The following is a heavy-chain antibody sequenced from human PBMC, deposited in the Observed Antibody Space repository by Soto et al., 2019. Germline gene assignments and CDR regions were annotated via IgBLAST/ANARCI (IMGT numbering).Heavy chain of an antibody. D-gene: IGHD2-15*01. V-gene: IGHV3-33*01. CDR1: GFTFSSYG. CDR2: IWYEGSNK. Sequence: QVQLVESGGGVVQPGRSLRLSCAASGFTFSSYGMHWVRQAPGKGLEWVAVIWYEGSNKYYADSVKGRFTISRDNSKYPLYLQMSSLRADDTAVYYCASGCSGCSCYPPSYYYYYCMDVWGHLTTVTVAS. CDR3: ASGCSGCSCYPPSYYYYYCMDV. J-gene: IGHJ6*02.